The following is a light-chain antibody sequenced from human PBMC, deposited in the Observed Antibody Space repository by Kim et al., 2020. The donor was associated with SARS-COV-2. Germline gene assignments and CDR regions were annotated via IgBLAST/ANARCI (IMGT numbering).Light chain of an antibody. J-gene: IGLJ2*01. Sequence: RVTISCTGSSSNIGAGYDVHWYQHLPGIAPKLLIYGNNNRPSGVPDRFSASKSANSASLAITGLQAEDEADYYCQSYDTSLSGSKIFGGGTQLTVL. CDR2: GNN. CDR3: QSYDTSLSGSKI. V-gene: IGLV1-40*01. CDR1: SSNIGAGYD.